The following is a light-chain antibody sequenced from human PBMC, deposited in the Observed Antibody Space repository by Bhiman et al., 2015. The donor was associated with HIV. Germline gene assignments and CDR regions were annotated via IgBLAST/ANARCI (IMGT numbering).Light chain of an antibody. V-gene: IGLV2-11*01. Sequence: QSALTQPASVSGSPGQSITISCTGTSSDVGGYNYVSWYQQHPGQTPKLMIHDVTKRPSGVPDRFSGSKSGNTASLTISGLQTEDEADYFCCSGTGSYTFVFGGGTKLTRP. J-gene: IGLJ3*02. CDR1: SSDVGGYNY. CDR2: DVT. CDR3: CSGTGSYTFV.